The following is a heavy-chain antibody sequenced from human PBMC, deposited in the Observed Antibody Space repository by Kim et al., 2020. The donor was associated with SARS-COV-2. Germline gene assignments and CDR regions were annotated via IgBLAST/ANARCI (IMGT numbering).Heavy chain of an antibody. V-gene: IGHV3-53*01. CDR2: IYSGGST. D-gene: IGHD5-18*01. CDR1: GFTFSSNY. CDR3: ASRGYSYGYYYYGMDV. J-gene: IGHJ6*02. Sequence: GGSLRLSCAASGFTFSSNYMSWVRQAPGKGLEWVSVIYSGGSTYYADSVKGRFTISRDNSKNTLYLQMNSLRAEDTAVYYCASRGYSYGYYYYGMDVWGQVTTVTVSS.